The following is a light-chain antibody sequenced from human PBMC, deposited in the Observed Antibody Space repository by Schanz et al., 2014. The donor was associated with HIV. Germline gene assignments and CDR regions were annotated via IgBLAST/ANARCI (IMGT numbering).Light chain of an antibody. CDR2: EVI. CDR3: AAWDDSLTGVV. CDR1: SSDVGGYDY. V-gene: IGLV2-14*01. Sequence: QSALTQPASVSGSPGQSITISCTGTSSDVGGYDYVSWYQQHPGKAPKLMIYEVIKRPSGVPDRFSGSESGTSASLAISGLQSEDEADYYCAAWDDSLTGVVFGGGTKVTVL. J-gene: IGLJ2*01.